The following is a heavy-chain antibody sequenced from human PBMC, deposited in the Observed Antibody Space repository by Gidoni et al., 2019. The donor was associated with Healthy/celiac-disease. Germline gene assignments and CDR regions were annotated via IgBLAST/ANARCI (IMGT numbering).Heavy chain of an antibody. CDR1: GGTFSRYA. V-gene: IGHV1-69*01. CDR3: ARDRGSGSYYTGYFQH. D-gene: IGHD1-26*01. J-gene: IGHJ1*01. CDR2: IIPIFGTA. Sequence: QVQLVQSGAEVKKPGSPVEVSCQASGGTFSRYAISWVRQAPGQGLEWMGGIIPIFGTANYAQKFQGRVTITADESTSTAYMELSSLRSEDTAVYYCARDRGSGSYYTGYFQHWGQGTLVTVSS.